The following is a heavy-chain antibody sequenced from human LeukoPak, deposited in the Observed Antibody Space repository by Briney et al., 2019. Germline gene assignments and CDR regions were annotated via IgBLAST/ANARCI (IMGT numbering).Heavy chain of an antibody. CDR1: GGSISSGSYY. Sequence: SETLSLTCTVSGGSISSGSYYWSWIRQPAGKGLEWIGRIYTSGSTNYNPSLKSRVTMSVDTSKNQFSLKLSSVTAADTAVYYCARVVPCGGDCSGWFDPWGQGTLVTVSS. CDR3: ARVVPCGGDCSGWFDP. D-gene: IGHD2-21*01. V-gene: IGHV4-61*02. J-gene: IGHJ5*02. CDR2: IYTSGST.